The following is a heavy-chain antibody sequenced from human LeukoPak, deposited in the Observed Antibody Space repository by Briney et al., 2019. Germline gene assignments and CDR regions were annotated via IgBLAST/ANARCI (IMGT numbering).Heavy chain of an antibody. V-gene: IGHV3-30*04. D-gene: IGHD1-26*01. CDR3: ARNPSNRELLDY. CDR1: GFTFSSYA. J-gene: IGHJ4*02. Sequence: GGSLRLSCAASGFTFSSYAMHWVRQAPGKGLEWVAVISYDGSNKYYADSVKGRFTISRDNSKNTLYLQMNSLRAEDTAVYYCARNPSNRELLDYWGQGTLVTVSS. CDR2: ISYDGSNK.